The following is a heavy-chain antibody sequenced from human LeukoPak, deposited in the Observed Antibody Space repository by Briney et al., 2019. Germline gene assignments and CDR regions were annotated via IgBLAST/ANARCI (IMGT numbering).Heavy chain of an antibody. V-gene: IGHV3-33*01. D-gene: IGHD3-22*01. CDR3: ARGGYYDSSGYYKYYFDY. CDR2: IWYDGSNK. Sequence: GGSLRLSCAASGFTFSSYGMHWVRQAPGKGLEWVAVIWYDGSNKYYADSVKGRFTISRDNSKNTLYLQMNSLRAEDTAVYYCARGGYYDSSGYYKYYFDYWGQETLVTVSS. J-gene: IGHJ4*02. CDR1: GFTFSSYG.